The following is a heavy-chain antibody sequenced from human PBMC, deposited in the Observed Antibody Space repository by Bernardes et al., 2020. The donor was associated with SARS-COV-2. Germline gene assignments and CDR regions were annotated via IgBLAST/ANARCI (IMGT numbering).Heavy chain of an antibody. Sequence: SEPLSLTCTVSGGSISSSSYYWGWLRQPPGKGLEWIGSIYYSGSTYYNPSLKSRVTISVDTSKNQFSLKLSSVTAADTAVYYCARSLVGAVAGTYFDYWGQGTLVTVSS. CDR2: IYYSGST. CDR3: ARSLVGAVAGTYFDY. V-gene: IGHV4-39*01. CDR1: GGSISSSSYY. D-gene: IGHD6-19*01. J-gene: IGHJ4*02.